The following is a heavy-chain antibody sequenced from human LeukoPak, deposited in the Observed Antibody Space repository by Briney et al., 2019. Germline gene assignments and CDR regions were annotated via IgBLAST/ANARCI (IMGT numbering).Heavy chain of an antibody. CDR2: IKSKNVGGTT. Sequence: GGSLRLSCAASGFTFNNAWMNWVRQAPGKGLEWVGRIKSKNVGGTTDYAAPVKGRFTISRGDSKNTVYLQMNSLKIEDTAVYYCTSHAAFDPWGQGTLVTVSS. CDR3: TSHAAFDP. CDR1: GFTFNNAW. J-gene: IGHJ5*02. V-gene: IGHV3-15*01.